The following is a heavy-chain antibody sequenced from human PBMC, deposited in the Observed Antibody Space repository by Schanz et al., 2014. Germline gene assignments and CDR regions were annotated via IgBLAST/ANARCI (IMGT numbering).Heavy chain of an antibody. CDR3: ARVTLYCRGGSCPFDY. CDR1: GYTFTGYY. Sequence: QVPLVQSGAEVKKPGASVKVSCKASGYTFTGYYMHWVRQAPGQGLEWMGWINPNSGGTKYAQKFQGRVTMTRDTSISTAYMELSRLRSDDTAVYYCARVTLYCRGGSCPFDYWGQGTLVTVSS. V-gene: IGHV1-2*02. J-gene: IGHJ4*02. CDR2: INPNSGGT. D-gene: IGHD2-15*01.